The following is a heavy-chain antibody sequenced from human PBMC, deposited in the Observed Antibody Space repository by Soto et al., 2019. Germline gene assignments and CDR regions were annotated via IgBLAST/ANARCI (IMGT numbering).Heavy chain of an antibody. D-gene: IGHD3-3*01. CDR2: IYSNGNT. V-gene: IGHV4-31*03. CDR3: ARDCFINYDFWSGSYYYGMDV. Sequence: PSETLSLTCTVSGGSISSGGYYWSWIRQHPGTGLEWIGYIYSNGNTYCNPSLKSRVTISVDTSKNQFSLKLSSVTAADTAVYYCARDCFINYDFWSGSYYYGMDVCGQGTTVTVSS. CDR1: GGSISSGGYY. J-gene: IGHJ6*02.